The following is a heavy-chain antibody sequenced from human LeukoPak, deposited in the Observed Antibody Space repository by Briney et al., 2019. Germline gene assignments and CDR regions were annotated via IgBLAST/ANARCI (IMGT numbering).Heavy chain of an antibody. CDR3: ARVDQLLRTNDAFDI. CDR1: GGSISIGGSY. Sequence: SETLSLTCTVSGGSISIGGSYWSWIRQHPGKGLEWIGHIYYSGSTYYNPSLKSRVAISVDTSKNQFSLKVSSVTAADTAVYYCARVDQLLRTNDAFDIWGQGTMVTVSS. D-gene: IGHD2-2*01. J-gene: IGHJ3*02. CDR2: IYYSGST. V-gene: IGHV4-31*03.